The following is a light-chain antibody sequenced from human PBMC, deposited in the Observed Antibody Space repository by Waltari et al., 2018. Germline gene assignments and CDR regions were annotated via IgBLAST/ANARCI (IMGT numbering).Light chain of an antibody. CDR1: ISDIGRSNL. CDR3: CSYAGTSTLV. CDR2: EVN. J-gene: IGLJ2*01. V-gene: IGLV2-23*02. Sequence: QSALTQPASVSGSPGQSLTISCTGTISDIGRSNLASWYQQHPGKAPKLMIYEVNTRPSGVPNHFSGSKSGNTASLTISGLQAEDEADYYCCSYAGTSTLVFGGGTKLTVL.